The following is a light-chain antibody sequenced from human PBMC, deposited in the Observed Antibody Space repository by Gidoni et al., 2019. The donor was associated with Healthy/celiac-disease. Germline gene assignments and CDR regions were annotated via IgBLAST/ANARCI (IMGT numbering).Light chain of an antibody. CDR1: RSNIGAGYD. CDR3: QSYDSSLSGYVV. J-gene: IGLJ2*01. CDR2: GNI. Sequence: QSVLTQPPSVSGPPGQRVTISCTVSRSNIGAGYDVHWYQQLPGTAPKLLIYGNINRPSGVPDRFSGSKSGTSASLAITGLQAEDEADYYCQSYDSSLSGYVVFGGGTKLTVL. V-gene: IGLV1-40*01.